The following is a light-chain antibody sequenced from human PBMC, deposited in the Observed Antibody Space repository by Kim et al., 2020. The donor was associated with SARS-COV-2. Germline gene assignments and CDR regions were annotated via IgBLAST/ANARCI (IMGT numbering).Light chain of an antibody. CDR2: GAS. V-gene: IGKV3D-15*01. CDR1: QSGSSN. CDR3: QQYSNWPRT. Sequence: SPGERATSSCRASQSGSSNLAWYQQKPGQAPRLLIYGASTRATGIPARFSGSGSRTEFTLTISSLQSEDFAVYYCQQYSNWPRTFGLGTKVDIK. J-gene: IGKJ1*01.